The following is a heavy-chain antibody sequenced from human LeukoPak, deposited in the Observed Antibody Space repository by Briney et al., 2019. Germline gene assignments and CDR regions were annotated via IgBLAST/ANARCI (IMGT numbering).Heavy chain of an antibody. CDR3: ARRRYYDSSGYHYYFDY. Sequence: PSETLSLTCTVSGGSISSSSYYWGWIREPPGKGLEWIGSIYYSGSTYYNPSLKSRVTISVDTSKNQFSLRLSSVTAADTAVYYCARRRYYDSSGYHYYFDYWGQGTLVTVSS. V-gene: IGHV4-39*01. CDR1: GGSISSSSYY. J-gene: IGHJ4*02. D-gene: IGHD3-22*01. CDR2: IYYSGST.